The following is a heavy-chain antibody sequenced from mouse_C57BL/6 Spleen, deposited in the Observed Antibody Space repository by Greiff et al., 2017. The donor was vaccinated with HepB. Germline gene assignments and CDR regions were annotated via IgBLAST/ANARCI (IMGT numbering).Heavy chain of an antibody. J-gene: IGHJ2*01. Sequence: DVKLVESGGGLVKPGGSLKLSCAASGFTFSSYAMSWVRQTPEKRLEWVATISDGGSYTYYPDNVKGRFTISRDNAKNNLYLQMSHLKSEDTAMYYCARGTGTWETYFDYWGQGTTLTVSS. V-gene: IGHV5-4*03. CDR2: ISDGGSYT. CDR3: ARGTGTWETYFDY. CDR1: GFTFSSYA. D-gene: IGHD4-1*01.